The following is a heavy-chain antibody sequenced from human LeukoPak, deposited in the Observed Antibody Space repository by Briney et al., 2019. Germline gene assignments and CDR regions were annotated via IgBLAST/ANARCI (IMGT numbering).Heavy chain of an antibody. D-gene: IGHD3-9*01. Sequence: ASVKVSCKASRYTFTDYYMHWVRQAPGQGLEWMGWINPNSGGTNYAQKFQGRVTMTRDTSISTAYMELSRPRSDDTAVYYCARGDHYDVLTGFQTPSHLSDYWGQGTLVTVSS. CDR3: ARGDHYDVLTGFQTPSHLSDY. V-gene: IGHV1-2*02. CDR2: INPNSGGT. CDR1: RYTFTDYY. J-gene: IGHJ4*02.